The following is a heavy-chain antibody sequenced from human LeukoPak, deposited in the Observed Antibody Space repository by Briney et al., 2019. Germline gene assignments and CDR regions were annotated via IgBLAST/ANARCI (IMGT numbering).Heavy chain of an antibody. CDR3: ARGRDGPDY. CDR1: GGSISSYY. D-gene: IGHD5-24*01. V-gene: IGHV4-59*01. J-gene: IGHJ4*02. Sequence: SETLSLTRTVSGGSISSYYWSWIRQPPGKGLEWIGYIYYSGSTNYNPSLKSRVTISVDTSKNQFSLKLSSVTAADTAVYYCARGRDGPDYWGQGTLVTVSS. CDR2: IYYSGST.